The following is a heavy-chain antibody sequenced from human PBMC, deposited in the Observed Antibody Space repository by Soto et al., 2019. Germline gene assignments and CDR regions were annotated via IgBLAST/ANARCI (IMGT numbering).Heavy chain of an antibody. D-gene: IGHD1-26*01. CDR1: GFTFSSYA. Sequence: GGSLRLSCAASGFTFSSYAMSWVRQAPGKGLEWVSAISGSGGSTYYADSVKGRFTISRDNSKNTLYLQMNSLRAEDTAVYYCAKVGWDSGNYYVEYYYGMDVWGQGTTVTVSS. V-gene: IGHV3-23*01. CDR2: ISGSGGST. CDR3: AKVGWDSGNYYVEYYYGMDV. J-gene: IGHJ6*02.